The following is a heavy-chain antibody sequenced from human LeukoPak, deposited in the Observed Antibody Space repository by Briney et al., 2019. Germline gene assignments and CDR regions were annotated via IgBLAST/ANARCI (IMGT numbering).Heavy chain of an antibody. Sequence: GGSLRLSCAASGFTFSNAWMSWVRQAPGKGLEWVGRIKSKTDGGTTDYAAPVKGRFTISRDDSKNTLYLQMNSLKTEDTAVYYCTTDRSSSSWYRWFDPWGQGTLVTVSS. J-gene: IGHJ5*02. CDR1: GFTFSNAW. V-gene: IGHV3-15*01. CDR2: IKSKTDGGTT. CDR3: TTDRSSSSWYRWFDP. D-gene: IGHD6-13*01.